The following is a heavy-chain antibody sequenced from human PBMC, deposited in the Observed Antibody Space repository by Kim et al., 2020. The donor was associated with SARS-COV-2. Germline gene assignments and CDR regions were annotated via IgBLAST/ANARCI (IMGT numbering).Heavy chain of an antibody. D-gene: IGHD6-6*01. V-gene: IGHV1-2*02. CDR3: ARLRRIAARPHFDY. Sequence: AQKFQGRGTMTRDTSLCTAYMELSRLRSDDTAVYYCARLRRIAARPHFDYWGQGTLVTVSS. J-gene: IGHJ4*02.